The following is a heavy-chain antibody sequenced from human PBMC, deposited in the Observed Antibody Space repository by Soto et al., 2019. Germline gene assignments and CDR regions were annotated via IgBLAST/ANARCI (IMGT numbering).Heavy chain of an antibody. D-gene: IGHD3-16*01. Sequence: QVQLVESGGGVVQPGRSLRLSCAASGFTFSSYAMHWVRRAPGKGLEGMAVMSYDGSNKYYADSVKGRFTISRDNSKNTQYLQMNSLRPEDTALYYCARDGGAYWCQGTLVIVSS. CDR1: GFTFSSYA. CDR2: MSYDGSNK. CDR3: ARDGGAY. J-gene: IGHJ4*02. V-gene: IGHV3-30-3*01.